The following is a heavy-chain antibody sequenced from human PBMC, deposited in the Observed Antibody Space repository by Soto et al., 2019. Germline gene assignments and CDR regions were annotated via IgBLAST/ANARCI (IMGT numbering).Heavy chain of an antibody. D-gene: IGHD6-13*01. CDR1: GGSISSSNL. CDR3: ARSPRSIAAGGIDY. V-gene: IGHV4-4*02. Sequence: QVQLQESGPGLVKPSGTLSLTCAVSGGSISSSNLWTWVRQPPGKGLEWIGEIYHGGSTNYNPSLKSRVTXXVXKXXHQFSLRLSSVTAADTAVYYCARSPRSIAAGGIDYWGQGILVTVSS. J-gene: IGHJ4*02. CDR2: IYHGGST.